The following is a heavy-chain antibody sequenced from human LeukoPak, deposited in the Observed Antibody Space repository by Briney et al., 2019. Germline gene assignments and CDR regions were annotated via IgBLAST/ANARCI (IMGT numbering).Heavy chain of an antibody. Sequence: PSETLSLTCTVSGGSISSGDYYWSWIRQPPGKGLEWIGYIYYGGSTYYNPSLKSRVTISVDTSKNQFSLKLSSVTAADTAVYYCAREGRVATNAFDIWGQGTMVTVSS. CDR3: AREGRVATNAFDI. CDR2: IYYGGST. D-gene: IGHD5-12*01. J-gene: IGHJ3*02. CDR1: GGSISSGDYY. V-gene: IGHV4-30-4*01.